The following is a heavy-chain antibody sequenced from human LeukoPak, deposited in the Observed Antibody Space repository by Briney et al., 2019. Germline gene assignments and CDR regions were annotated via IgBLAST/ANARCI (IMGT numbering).Heavy chain of an antibody. J-gene: IGHJ4*02. CDR1: GFTFSSYS. Sequence: GGSLRLSCAASGFTFSSYSMNGIRQAPGKGLEWVSSISSSSSYIYYADSVKGRFTISRDNAKNSLYLQMNSLRAEDTAVYYCARERRSGSPTAFDYWGQGTLVTVSS. CDR3: ARERRSGSPTAFDY. D-gene: IGHD1-26*01. CDR2: ISSSSSYI. V-gene: IGHV3-21*01.